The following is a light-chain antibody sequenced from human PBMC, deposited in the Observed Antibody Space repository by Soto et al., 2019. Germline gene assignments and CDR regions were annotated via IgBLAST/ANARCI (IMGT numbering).Light chain of an antibody. CDR1: QSVSSSY. Sequence: DIVLTQSPGTLSLSPGERATLSCRASQSVSSSYLAWYQQKPGQAPRLLIYGASNKATGIPDRFSGSGSGTDFTLTISRLEPEDFAVYYCQQYGRSSLTFGGGTKVEIK. CDR2: GAS. CDR3: QQYGRSSLT. V-gene: IGKV3-20*01. J-gene: IGKJ4*01.